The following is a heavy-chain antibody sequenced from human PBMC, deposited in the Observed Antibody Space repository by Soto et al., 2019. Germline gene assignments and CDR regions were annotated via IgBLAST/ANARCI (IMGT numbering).Heavy chain of an antibody. CDR1: GYSFTSYW. J-gene: IGHJ6*02. CDR2: IYPGDSDT. CDR3: ARHLGYCSSTSCYRTVYGMDV. D-gene: IGHD2-2*02. Sequence: SLKISCKGSGYSFTSYWIGWVRQMPGKGLEWMGIIYPGDSDTRYSPSFQGQVTISADKSISTAYLQWSSLKASDTAMYYCARHLGYCSSTSCYRTVYGMDVWGQGTTVTVSS. V-gene: IGHV5-51*01.